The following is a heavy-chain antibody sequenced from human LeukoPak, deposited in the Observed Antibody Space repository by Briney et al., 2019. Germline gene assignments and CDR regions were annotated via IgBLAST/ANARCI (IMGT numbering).Heavy chain of an antibody. CDR2: IYYSGST. D-gene: IGHD3-10*01. CDR3: ARQPFYYGSAGWFDP. Sequence: SQTLSLTCTVSGDSISSGGYYWSWIRQHPGKGLEWIGYIYYSGSTYYNPSLKSRVTISIDASKNQFSLKLTSVTAADTAVYYCARQPFYYGSAGWFDPWGQGTLVTVSS. CDR1: GDSISSGGYY. J-gene: IGHJ5*02. V-gene: IGHV4-31*03.